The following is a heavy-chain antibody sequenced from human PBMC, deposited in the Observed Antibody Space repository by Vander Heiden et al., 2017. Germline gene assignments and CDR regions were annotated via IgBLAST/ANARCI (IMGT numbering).Heavy chain of an antibody. Sequence: QVQLVESGGGVVQPGRSLRLPCAASGFTFSSSGMHWVRQAPGKGLEWVAVIWYDGSNKYYADSVKGRFTISRDNSKNTLYLQMNSLRAEDTAVYYCARDKAYSSGWYDWFDPWGQGTLVTVSS. CDR3: ARDKAYSSGWYDWFDP. V-gene: IGHV3-33*01. CDR2: IWYDGSNK. J-gene: IGHJ5*02. D-gene: IGHD6-19*01. CDR1: GFTFSSSG.